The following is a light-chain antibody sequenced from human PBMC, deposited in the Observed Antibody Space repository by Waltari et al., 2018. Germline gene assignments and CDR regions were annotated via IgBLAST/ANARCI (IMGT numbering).Light chain of an antibody. CDR1: QSGLHSLNNNNY. J-gene: IGKJ1*01. V-gene: IGKV4-1*01. CDR2: WAS. CDR3: QQYYSTPWT. Sequence: DIVMTQSPDSLAVSLGARATINCKSSQSGLHSLNNNNYLAWYQQKPGQPPKLLIYWASTRESGVPDRFSGSGSGTDFTLTISSLQAEDVAVYYCQQYYSTPWTFGQGTKVEIK.